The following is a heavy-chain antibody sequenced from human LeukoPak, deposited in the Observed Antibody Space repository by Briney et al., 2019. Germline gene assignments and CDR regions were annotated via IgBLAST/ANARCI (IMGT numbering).Heavy chain of an antibody. D-gene: IGHD5-18*01. Sequence: ASVKVSCKASGYTFTGYYMHWVRQAPGQGLEWMGIINPSGGSTSYAQKFQGRVTMTRDTSTSTVYMELSSLRSEDTAVYYCARDLQRGYSYGPGDYWGQGTLVTVSS. V-gene: IGHV1-46*01. CDR1: GYTFTGYY. CDR2: INPSGGST. J-gene: IGHJ4*02. CDR3: ARDLQRGYSYGPGDY.